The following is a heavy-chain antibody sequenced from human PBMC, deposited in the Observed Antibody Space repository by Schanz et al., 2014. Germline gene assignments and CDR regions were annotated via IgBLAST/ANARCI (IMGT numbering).Heavy chain of an antibody. CDR2: IIPILDKT. CDR1: GGTFSSST. CDR3: AKVDRTRYYAMDV. V-gene: IGHV1-69*08. Sequence: QVQLVQSGAAVKKPGSSVKVSCKASGGTFSSSTLTWVRQAPGQGLEWMGRIIPILDKTNYAQKFQGRVTMTADKSTSTVYMEVSGLRSEDTAVYYCAKVDRTRYYAMDVWGQGTMVTVSS. J-gene: IGHJ3*01. D-gene: IGHD3-9*01.